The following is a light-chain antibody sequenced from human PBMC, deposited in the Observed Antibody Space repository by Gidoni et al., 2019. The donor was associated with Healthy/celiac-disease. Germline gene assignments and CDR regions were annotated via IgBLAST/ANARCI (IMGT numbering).Light chain of an antibody. Sequence: DIQLTQSPSFLSASVGDRVTITCRASQCIRSYLAWYQQKPGKAPKLLIYAASTLQSGVPSRFSGSGSGTEFTLTISSLQPEDFATYYCQQLNSYPPYTFGQGTKVEIK. CDR1: QCIRSY. CDR3: QQLNSYPPYT. V-gene: IGKV1-9*01. CDR2: AAS. J-gene: IGKJ2*01.